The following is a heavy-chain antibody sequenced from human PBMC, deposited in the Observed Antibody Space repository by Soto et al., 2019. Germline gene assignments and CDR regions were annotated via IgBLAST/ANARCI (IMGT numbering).Heavy chain of an antibody. CDR1: GYTFTSYG. Sequence: QVQLVQSGAEVKKPGASVKVSCKASGYTFTSYGISWVRQAPGQGLEWMGWISAYNGNTNYAQKLQGRVTMTTDTSTSTAYMEVRSLRFDDTAVYYCARDKGEGFLEWLLLTPPYYGMDVWGQGTTVTVSS. J-gene: IGHJ6*02. CDR3: ARDKGEGFLEWLLLTPPYYGMDV. V-gene: IGHV1-18*04. CDR2: ISAYNGNT. D-gene: IGHD3-3*01.